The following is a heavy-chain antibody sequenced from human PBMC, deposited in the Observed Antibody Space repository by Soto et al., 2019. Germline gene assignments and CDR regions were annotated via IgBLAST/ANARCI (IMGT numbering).Heavy chain of an antibody. D-gene: IGHD3-22*01. V-gene: IGHV3-33*01. Sequence: PGGSLRLSCAASGFTFSSYGMHWVRQAPGKGLEWVAVIWYDGSNKYYADSVKGRFTISRDNSKNTLYLQMNSLRAEDTAVYYCARDGRYYDSSGYIDHYYYGMDVWGQGTTVTAP. CDR2: IWYDGSNK. J-gene: IGHJ6*02. CDR1: GFTFSSYG. CDR3: ARDGRYYDSSGYIDHYYYGMDV.